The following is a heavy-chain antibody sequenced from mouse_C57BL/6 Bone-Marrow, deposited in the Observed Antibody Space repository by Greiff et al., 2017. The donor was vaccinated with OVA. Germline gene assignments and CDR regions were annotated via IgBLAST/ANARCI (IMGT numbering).Heavy chain of an antibody. CDR2: ISGGGGNT. D-gene: IGHD1-1*01. CDR1: GFTFSSYT. V-gene: IGHV5-9*01. CDR3: ARVYYYCFDY. Sequence: EVHLVESGGGLVKPGGSLKLSCAASGFTFSSYTMSWVRQTPEKRLEWVATISGGGGNTYYPDSVKGRFTISRDNAKNTLYLQMSSLRSEDTALYYCARVYYYCFDYWGQGTTLTVSS. J-gene: IGHJ2*01.